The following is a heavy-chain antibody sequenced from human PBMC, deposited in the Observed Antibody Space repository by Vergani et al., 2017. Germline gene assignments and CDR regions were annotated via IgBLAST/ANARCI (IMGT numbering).Heavy chain of an antibody. V-gene: IGHV4-61*01. Sequence: QVQLQESGPGLVKPSETLSLTCTVSGGSVSSGSYYWSWIRQPPGKGLEWIVYIYYSGSTNYNPSLKSRVTISVDTSKNQFSLKLSSVTAADTAVYYCARELVSNPLVWFDYWGQGTLVTVSS. CDR1: GGSVSSGSYY. J-gene: IGHJ4*02. CDR2: IYYSGST. D-gene: IGHD3-16*02. CDR3: ARELVSNPLVWFDY.